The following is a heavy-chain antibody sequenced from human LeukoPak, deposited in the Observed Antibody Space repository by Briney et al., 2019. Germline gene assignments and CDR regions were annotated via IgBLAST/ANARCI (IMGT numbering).Heavy chain of an antibody. J-gene: IGHJ4*02. CDR2: ISWDGGST. V-gene: IGHV3-43D*03. CDR3: AKDVRGSTSWYGLDY. D-gene: IGHD6-13*01. CDR1: GFTVSSNE. Sequence: GGSLRLSCAASGFTVSSNEMSWVRQAPGKGLEWVSLISWDGGSTYYADSVKGRFTISRDNSKNSLYLQMNSLRAEDTALYYCAKDVRGSTSWYGLDYWGQGTLVTVSS.